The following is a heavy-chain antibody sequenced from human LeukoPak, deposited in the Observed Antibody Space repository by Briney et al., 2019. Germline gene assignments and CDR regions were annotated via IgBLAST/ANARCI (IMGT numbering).Heavy chain of an antibody. CDR2: MNPKSGNT. J-gene: IGHJ6*02. CDR3: TRGRGFLEGLAV. Sequence: ASVKVSCKAPGYTFTNYDIHWVRQATGQGLEWMGWMNPKSGNTGYAQRFQGRVTMTRNTSITTAYMDLRSLKSDDTAIYYCTRGRGFLEGLAVWGQGTTVTVFS. D-gene: IGHD3-3*01. CDR1: GYTFTNYD. V-gene: IGHV1-8*01.